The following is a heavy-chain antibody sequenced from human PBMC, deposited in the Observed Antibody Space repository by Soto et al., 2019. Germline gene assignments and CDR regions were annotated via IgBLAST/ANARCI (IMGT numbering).Heavy chain of an antibody. CDR2: ISAYNGNT. CDR1: GYTFTSYG. Sequence: ASLKVSCKASGYTFTSYGISWVRQAPGQGLEWMGWISAYNGNTNYAQKLQGRVTMTTDTSTSTAYMELRSLRSDDTAVYYCARDSTLRYFDWLYINAWFDPWGQGTLVTVSS. D-gene: IGHD3-9*01. J-gene: IGHJ5*02. V-gene: IGHV1-18*01. CDR3: ARDSTLRYFDWLYINAWFDP.